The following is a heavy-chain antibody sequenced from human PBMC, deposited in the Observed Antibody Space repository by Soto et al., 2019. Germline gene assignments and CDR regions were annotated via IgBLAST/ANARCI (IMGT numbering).Heavy chain of an antibody. CDR1: GFTFSDYA. CDR3: AKGGRQWLVTSDFNY. V-gene: IGHV3-30*18. Sequence: VQLVESGGGVVQPGRSLRLSCAASGFTFSDYAMHWVRQAPDKGLEWVAVVSHDGRNTHYADSVKGRFNISRDSSKNTVSLEMTSLRAEDTAVYYCAKGGRQWLVTSDFNYWGQGALVTVSS. CDR2: VSHDGRNT. J-gene: IGHJ4*02. D-gene: IGHD6-19*01.